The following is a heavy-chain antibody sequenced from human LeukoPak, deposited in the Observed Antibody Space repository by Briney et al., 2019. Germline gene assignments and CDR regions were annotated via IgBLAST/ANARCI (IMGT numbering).Heavy chain of an antibody. CDR1: GFTFSSCG. J-gene: IGHJ4*02. Sequence: GGSLRLSCAASGFTFSSCGMHWVRQAPGKGLEWVAFIRYDGSNKYYADSVKGRFTISRDNSKNTLYLQMNSLRAEDTAVYYCARLNYYDSSGYYGWGQGTLVTVSS. CDR2: IRYDGSNK. D-gene: IGHD3-22*01. V-gene: IGHV3-30*02. CDR3: ARLNYYDSSGYYG.